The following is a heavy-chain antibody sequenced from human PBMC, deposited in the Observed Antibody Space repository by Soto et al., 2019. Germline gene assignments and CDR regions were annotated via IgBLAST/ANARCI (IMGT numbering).Heavy chain of an antibody. CDR1: GFTFNFFG. J-gene: IGHJ3*02. Sequence: QEQLVESGGGVVQAGRSLRLSCAASGFTFNFFGMHWVRQAPGKGLEWVAVISYEGSEKYYADSVKGRFTMSRDNSKNMVYLEMCSLRPEDTSVYYCAKERRYSFDAFDIWGHGTMVTVSS. CDR2: ISYEGSEK. V-gene: IGHV3-30*18. D-gene: IGHD5-12*01. CDR3: AKERRYSFDAFDI.